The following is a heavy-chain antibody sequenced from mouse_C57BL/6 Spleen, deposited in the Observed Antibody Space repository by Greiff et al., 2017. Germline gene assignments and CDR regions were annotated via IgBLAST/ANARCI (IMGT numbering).Heavy chain of an antibody. J-gene: IGHJ2*01. D-gene: IGHD4-1*01. CDR2: IRNKANGYTT. CDR1: GFTFTDYY. V-gene: IGHV7-4*01. CDR3: VKAELTGTLGYYFDY. Sequence: EVKLVESGGGFVQPGASLRLSCAASGFTFTDYYMSWVRQPPGKAPVWLALIRNKANGYTTEYTASVKGRFTISRNNSQNILYLQMNTLRAEDSATYYGVKAELTGTLGYYFDYWGQGTTLTVSS.